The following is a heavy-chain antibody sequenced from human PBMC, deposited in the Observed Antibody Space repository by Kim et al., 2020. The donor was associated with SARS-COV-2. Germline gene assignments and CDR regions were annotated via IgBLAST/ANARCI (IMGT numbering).Heavy chain of an antibody. CDR3: ERDLGSSWFNWFDP. D-gene: IGHD6-13*01. J-gene: IGHJ5*02. Sequence: SQKIQGRATITRDTSASTAYMELSSLRSEDTAVYYCERDLGSSWFNWFDPWGQGTLVTVSS. V-gene: IGHV1-3*01.